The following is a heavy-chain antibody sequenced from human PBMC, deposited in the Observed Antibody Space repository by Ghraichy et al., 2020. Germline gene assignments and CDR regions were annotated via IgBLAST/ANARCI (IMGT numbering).Heavy chain of an antibody. CDR1: GFTVSSNY. CDR3: ARVSPTTVVTGWGYFDY. Sequence: GGSLRLSCAASGFTVSSNYMSWVRQAPGKGLEWVSVIYSGGSTYYADSVKGRFTISRDNSKNTLYLQMNSLRAEDTAVYYCARVSPTTVVTGWGYFDYWGQGTLVTVSS. J-gene: IGHJ4*02. CDR2: IYSGGST. V-gene: IGHV3-53*01. D-gene: IGHD4-23*01.